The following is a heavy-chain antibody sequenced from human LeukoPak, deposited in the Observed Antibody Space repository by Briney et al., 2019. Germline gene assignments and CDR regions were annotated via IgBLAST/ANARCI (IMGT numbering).Heavy chain of an antibody. Sequence: PGGSLRLSCAASGFTFSSYWMHWVRQAPGKGLVWVSRINSDGSSISYADSVKGRFTISRDNAKNTLYLQMNSLKAEDTAVYYCAREGGYSSGWPFDYWGQGTLVTVSS. CDR3: AREGGYSSGWPFDY. J-gene: IGHJ4*02. V-gene: IGHV3-74*01. D-gene: IGHD6-19*01. CDR1: GFTFSSYW. CDR2: INSDGSSI.